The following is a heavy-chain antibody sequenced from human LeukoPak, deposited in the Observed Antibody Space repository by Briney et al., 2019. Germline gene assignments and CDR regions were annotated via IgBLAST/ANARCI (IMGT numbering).Heavy chain of an antibody. Sequence: SETLSLTCAVYGGSFSGYYWSWIRQPPGKGLEWIGEINHSGSTNYNPSLKSRVTISVDTSKSQFSLKLSSVTAADTAVYYCARPVGYSSGWYAFDIWGQGTMVTVSS. V-gene: IGHV4-34*01. J-gene: IGHJ3*02. CDR3: ARPVGYSSGWYAFDI. CDR1: GGSFSGYY. D-gene: IGHD6-19*01. CDR2: INHSGST.